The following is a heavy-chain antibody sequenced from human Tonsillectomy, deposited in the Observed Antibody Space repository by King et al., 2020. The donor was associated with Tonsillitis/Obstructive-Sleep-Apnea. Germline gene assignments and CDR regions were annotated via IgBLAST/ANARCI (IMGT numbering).Heavy chain of an antibody. V-gene: IGHV3-49*04. CDR3: TRTPYVWGSDRYYYGLDV. CDR2: IRSKAYGGTT. Sequence: VQLVQSGGGLEQPGRSLRLSCEGSGFTFGDYSMTWVRQAPGRGLEWVGLIRSKAYGGTTEYAASVKGRFTMSRDDSKSTAYLQMNSLKIEVTAVYYCTRTPYVWGSDRYYYGLDVWGQGTTVTVSS. D-gene: IGHD3-16*02. CDR1: GFTFGDYS. J-gene: IGHJ6*02.